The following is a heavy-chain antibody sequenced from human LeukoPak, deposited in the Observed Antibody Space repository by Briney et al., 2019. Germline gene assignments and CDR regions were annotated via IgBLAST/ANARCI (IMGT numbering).Heavy chain of an antibody. J-gene: IGHJ6*03. CDR3: AKQRYQLLYDLDYYYYMDV. V-gene: IGHV3-30*02. Sequence: PGGSLRLSCAASGFTFSSHGMHWVRQAPDKGLEWVAFIRYDGSNKYYAGSVKGRFTISRDNSKNTLYLQMNSLRAEDTAVYYCAKQRYQLLYDLDYYYYMDVWGKGTTVTDSS. CDR1: GFTFSSHG. CDR2: IRYDGSNK. D-gene: IGHD2-2*02.